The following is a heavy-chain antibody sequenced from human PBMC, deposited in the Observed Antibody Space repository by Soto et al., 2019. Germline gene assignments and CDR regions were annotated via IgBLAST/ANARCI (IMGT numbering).Heavy chain of an antibody. CDR3: ARVVGYYYYMDV. D-gene: IGHD2-15*01. CDR2: MNPNSGNT. CDR1: GYTFTSYD. J-gene: IGHJ6*03. V-gene: IGHV1-8*01. Sequence: ASVKVSCKASGYTFTSYDINWVRQATGQGLEWMGWMNPNSGNTGYAQKFQGRVTMTRNTSISTAYMELSSLGSEDTAVYYCARVVGYYYYMDVWGKGTTVTVSS.